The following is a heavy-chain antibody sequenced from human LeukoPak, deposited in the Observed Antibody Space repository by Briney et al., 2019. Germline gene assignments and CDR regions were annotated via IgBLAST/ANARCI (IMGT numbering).Heavy chain of an antibody. Sequence: GASVNVSCKASGYTFTSYYMHWVRQAPAQGQEWMGVINPSGCSTSYAQKFQGRVTMTSDTSTGTVYMELGSLRLEDKAAYYCARDGGAAMATDFDYWGQGTLVTVSS. CDR2: INPSGCST. D-gene: IGHD5-18*01. CDR1: GYTFTSYY. CDR3: ARDGGAAMATDFDY. V-gene: IGHV1-46*01. J-gene: IGHJ4*02.